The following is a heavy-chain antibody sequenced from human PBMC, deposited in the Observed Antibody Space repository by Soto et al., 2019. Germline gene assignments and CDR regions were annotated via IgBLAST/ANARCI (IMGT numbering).Heavy chain of an antibody. CDR3: ATFDYTALDCY. Sequence: SETLSLTCIVSGGSISSSSYYWGWIRQPPGKGLEWIGSIYYSGSTYYNPSLKSRVTISVDTSKNQFSLKLSSVTAADTAVFYCATFDYTALDCYWGQGTLVTVSS. V-gene: IGHV4-39*01. CDR2: IYYSGST. D-gene: IGHD5-18*01. J-gene: IGHJ4*02. CDR1: GGSISSSSYY.